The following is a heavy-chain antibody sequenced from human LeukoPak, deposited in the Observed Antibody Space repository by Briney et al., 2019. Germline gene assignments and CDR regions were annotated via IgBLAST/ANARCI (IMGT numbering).Heavy chain of an antibody. CDR3: ASDLSTWFD. Sequence: GRSLRLSCAASGFTFSSYGMHWVRQAPGMGLEWVSTIYRGGSSFYADSVKGRFTISRDNSKNTLYLQMDSLRAEDTAVNYCASDLSTWFDWGQGTQVTVAS. D-gene: IGHD6-13*01. V-gene: IGHV3-66*01. CDR2: IYRGGSS. J-gene: IGHJ4*02. CDR1: GFTFSSYG.